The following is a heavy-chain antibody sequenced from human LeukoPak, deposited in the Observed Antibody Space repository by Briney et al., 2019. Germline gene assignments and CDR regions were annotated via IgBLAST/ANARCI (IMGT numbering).Heavy chain of an antibody. J-gene: IGHJ4*02. CDR2: ISSSSSTI. V-gene: IGHV3-48*04. D-gene: IGHD3-10*01. CDR1: GFTFSSYS. CDR3: ASALRFGESRIHFDY. Sequence: GGSPRLSCAASGFTFSSYSMNWVRQAPGKGLEWVSYISSSSSTIYYADSVKGRFTISRDNAKNSLYLQMNSLRAEDTAVYYCASALRFGESRIHFDYWGQGTLVTVSS.